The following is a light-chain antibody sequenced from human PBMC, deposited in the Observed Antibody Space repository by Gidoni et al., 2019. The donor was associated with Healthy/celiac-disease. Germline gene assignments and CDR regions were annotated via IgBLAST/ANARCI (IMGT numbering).Light chain of an antibody. CDR3: QHYYSSRFT. V-gene: IGKV3-20*01. CDR2: AAS. Sequence: EVVLTQSPGTLSLSPGERATLSGRASQSVSSSYLSWYQQKPGPAHRLVIYAASSWATGIPDRFSGSGSRTDFTLTISRLEPEDVAVYYYQHYYSSRFTFGPGTKVDIK. CDR1: QSVSSSY. J-gene: IGKJ3*01.